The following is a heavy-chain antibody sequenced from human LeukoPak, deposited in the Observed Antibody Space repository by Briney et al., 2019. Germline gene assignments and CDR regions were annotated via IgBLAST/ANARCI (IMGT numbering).Heavy chain of an antibody. CDR1: GLTFSKFP. Sequence: GGSLRLSCAASGLTFSKFPMGWVGQAPGRGLEWVAAISASGDVTFYADSLRGRFTISRDNSKSTLYLQMNGLRAEDTAIFYCAKSLFTSATGTGRAFHIWGQGTRVTVSS. J-gene: IGHJ3*02. V-gene: IGHV3-23*01. D-gene: IGHD1-1*01. CDR2: ISASGDVT. CDR3: AKSLFTSATGTGRAFHI.